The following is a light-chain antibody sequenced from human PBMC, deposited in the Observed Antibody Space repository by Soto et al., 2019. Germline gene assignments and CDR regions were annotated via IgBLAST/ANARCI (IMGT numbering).Light chain of an antibody. Sequence: QSALTQPASVSGSPGQSITISCTGTSDDIAAYNYVSWYQQHPAKAPKLIIYEIRHRPSGVSDRFSGSKSCNTSSLTISGLQAADEADYYCSAYTNANAVLFGGGTKVTVL. J-gene: IGLJ2*01. CDR1: SDDIAAYNY. CDR3: SAYTNANAVL. CDR2: EIR. V-gene: IGLV2-14*01.